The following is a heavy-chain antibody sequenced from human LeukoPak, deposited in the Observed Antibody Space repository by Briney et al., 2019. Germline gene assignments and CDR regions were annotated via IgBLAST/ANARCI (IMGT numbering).Heavy chain of an antibody. Sequence: ASVKVSCKASGHTFTGYYMHWVRQAPGQGLEWMGWINPNSGGTNYAQKFQGRVTMTRDTSISTAYMELSRLRSDDTAVYYCARVGVYSSSCYYWGQGTLVTVSS. CDR3: ARVGVYSSSCYY. CDR2: INPNSGGT. CDR1: GHTFTGYY. D-gene: IGHD6-13*01. J-gene: IGHJ4*02. V-gene: IGHV1-2*02.